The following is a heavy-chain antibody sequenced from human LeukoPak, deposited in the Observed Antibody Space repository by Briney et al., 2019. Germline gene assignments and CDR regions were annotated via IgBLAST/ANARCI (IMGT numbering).Heavy chain of an antibody. CDR2: IYYSGST. CDR1: GGSISSYY. Sequence: SETLSLTCTVSGGSISSYYWSWIRQPPGKGLEWIGYIYYSGSTNYNPSLKSRVTISVDTSKNQFSLKLSSVTAADTAVYYCARVRDGYNRLFDYWGQGTLVTVSP. V-gene: IGHV4-59*01. D-gene: IGHD5-24*01. J-gene: IGHJ4*02. CDR3: ARVRDGYNRLFDY.